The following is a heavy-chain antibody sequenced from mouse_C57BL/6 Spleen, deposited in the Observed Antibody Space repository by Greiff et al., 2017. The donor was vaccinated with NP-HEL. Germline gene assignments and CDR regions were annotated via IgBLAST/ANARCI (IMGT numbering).Heavy chain of an antibody. V-gene: IGHV5-17*01. Sequence: VQLQQSGGGLVKPGGSLKLSCAASGFTFSDYGMHWVRQAPEKGLEWVAYISSGSSTIYYADTVKGRFTISRDNAKNTLFLQMTSLRSEDTAMYYCARPLYYGSSPFAYWGQGTLVTVSA. CDR1: GFTFSDYG. D-gene: IGHD1-1*01. CDR3: ARPLYYGSSPFAY. J-gene: IGHJ3*01. CDR2: ISSGSSTI.